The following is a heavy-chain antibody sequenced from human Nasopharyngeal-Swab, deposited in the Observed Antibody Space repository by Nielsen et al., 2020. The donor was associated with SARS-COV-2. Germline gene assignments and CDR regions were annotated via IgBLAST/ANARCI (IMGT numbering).Heavy chain of an antibody. V-gene: IGHV4-31*03. J-gene: IGHJ4*02. Sequence: SETLSLTCTVSGGSISSGGYYWSWIRQHPGKGLEWIGYIYYSGTTYYNPSLKSRVTISVDTSTNQFSLRLSSVTAADTAVYYCARAQVTFTIFGVVIIHHFDYWGQGTLVTVSS. CDR3: ARAQVTFTIFGVVIIHHFDY. CDR2: IYYSGTT. CDR1: GGSISSGGYY. D-gene: IGHD3-3*01.